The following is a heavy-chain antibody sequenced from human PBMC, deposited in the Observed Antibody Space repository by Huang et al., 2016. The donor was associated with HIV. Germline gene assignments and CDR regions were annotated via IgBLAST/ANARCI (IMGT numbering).Heavy chain of an antibody. CDR1: GFTLSAYS. V-gene: IGHV3-48*02. CDR2: INNNCSKL. D-gene: IGHD5-18*01. CDR3: ATSYGYFPH. J-gene: IGHJ1*01. Sequence: EVQLVESGGGLVQPGGSLTLSCAASGFTLSAYSMNWFRQTPGEGLEWVSYINNNCSKLFYAESGNGRFTISRDNAKNSLYLQMHSLRDDDPAVFYCATSYGYFPHWGQGTLVTVSS.